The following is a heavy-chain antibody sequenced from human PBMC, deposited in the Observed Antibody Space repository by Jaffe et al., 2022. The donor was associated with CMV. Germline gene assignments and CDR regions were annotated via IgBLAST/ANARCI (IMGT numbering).Heavy chain of an antibody. CDR2: IYYNGAT. CDR1: GASLSSNDYY. CDR3: ASHRLLWWFDT. Sequence: QLRLQESGPGLVKPSETLSLTCTVSGASLSSNDYYWGWIRQAPGKGLEWIGSIYYNGATYYSPSLKSRVTISVDSSKNHFSLNLNSVTAADTAVYYCASHRLLWWFDTWGQGTLVTVSS. V-gene: IGHV4-39*02. J-gene: IGHJ5*02. D-gene: IGHD2-21*01.